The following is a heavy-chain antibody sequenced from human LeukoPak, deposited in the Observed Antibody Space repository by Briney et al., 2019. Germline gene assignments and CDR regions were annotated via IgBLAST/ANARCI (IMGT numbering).Heavy chain of an antibody. Sequence: GESLKISCQGSGYSFTSYWIGWVRQMHGKGLEWMGTINPGDSDTRYSPSFQGEITIPAVKSISTAYLQWSSLKASDTAMYYCARYYYDSSGYLFDYWGQGTLVTVSS. CDR3: ARYYYDSSGYLFDY. V-gene: IGHV5-51*01. CDR1: GYSFTSYW. J-gene: IGHJ4*02. CDR2: INPGDSDT. D-gene: IGHD3-22*01.